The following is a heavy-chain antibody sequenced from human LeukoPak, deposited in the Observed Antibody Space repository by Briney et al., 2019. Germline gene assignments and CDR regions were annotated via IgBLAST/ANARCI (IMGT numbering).Heavy chain of an antibody. CDR2: IYPGDSDT. CDR3: ARRSSSWERYDN. Sequence: GESLKISCKGSGYSFTGYWIGWVRQMPGKGLEWMGIIYPGDSDTKYSPSFQGQVTISADKSISTAYLPWSRLKASDTAMYYCARRSSSWERYDNWGQGTLVTVSS. CDR1: GYSFTGYW. D-gene: IGHD6-13*01. J-gene: IGHJ4*02. V-gene: IGHV5-51*01.